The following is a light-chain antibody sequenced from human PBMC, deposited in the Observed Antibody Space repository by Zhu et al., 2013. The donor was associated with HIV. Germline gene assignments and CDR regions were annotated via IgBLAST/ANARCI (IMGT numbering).Light chain of an antibody. CDR3: QQSRRTPLT. J-gene: IGKJ4*01. V-gene: IGKV1-39*01. Sequence: DIQMTQSPSSLSAYVGDRVTITCRASQSISNHLNWYQQKPGKAPTVLIYAASTLYSGVPSRFSGRGFGTDFTLTISSLQPEDFATYFCQQSRRTPLTFGGGTKLEIK. CDR1: QSISNH. CDR2: AAS.